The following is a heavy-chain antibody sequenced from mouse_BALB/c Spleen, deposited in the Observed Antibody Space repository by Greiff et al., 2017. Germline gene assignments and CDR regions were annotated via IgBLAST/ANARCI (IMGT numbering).Heavy chain of an antibody. J-gene: IGHJ2*01. CDR2: IYPGDGDT. CDR3: ARWAVVARDYFDY. Sequence: QVQLKQSGPELVKPGASVKISCKASGYAFSSSWMNWVKQRPGQGLEWIGRIYPGDGDTNYNGKFKGKATLTADKSSSTAYMQLSSLTSVDSAVYFCARWAVVARDYFDYWGQGTTLTVSS. V-gene: IGHV1-82*01. CDR1: GYAFSSSW. D-gene: IGHD1-1*01.